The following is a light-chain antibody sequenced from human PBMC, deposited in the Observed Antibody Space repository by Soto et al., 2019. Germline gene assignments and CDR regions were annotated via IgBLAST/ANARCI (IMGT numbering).Light chain of an antibody. J-gene: IGLJ1*01. CDR2: DVS. CDR1: SSDVGGYNY. Sequence: QSALTQPRSVSGSPGQSVTISCTGTSSDVGGYNYVSWYQQHPGKAPKVMIYDVSKGPSGVPDRLSGSKSGNTASLTISGLQAEDEADYYCCSYAGSSSYVFGAGTKVTVL. V-gene: IGLV2-11*01. CDR3: CSYAGSSSYV.